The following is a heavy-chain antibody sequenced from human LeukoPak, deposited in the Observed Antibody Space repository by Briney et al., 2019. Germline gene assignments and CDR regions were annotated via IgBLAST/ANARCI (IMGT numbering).Heavy chain of an antibody. D-gene: IGHD6-19*01. CDR1: GFTFSNYG. CDR3: AKDHSSGWSTLSYFDL. V-gene: IGHV3-30*02. CDR2: IRYDGSNE. J-gene: IGHJ2*01. Sequence: QPGGSLRLSCAASGFTFSNYGMRWVRQAPGKGLEWVAFIRYDGSNEYYADSVKGRFTISRDNSKNTLYLQMNSLRTEDTAVYYCAKDHSSGWSTLSYFDLWGRGTLVTVSS.